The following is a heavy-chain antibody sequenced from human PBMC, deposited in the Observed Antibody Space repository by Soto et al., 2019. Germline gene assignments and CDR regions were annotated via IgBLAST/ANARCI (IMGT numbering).Heavy chain of an antibody. D-gene: IGHD6-13*01. V-gene: IGHV1-69*13. CDR3: ARPIAAAAPSPYYYGMDV. CDR1: GGTFSSYA. Sequence: SVKVSCKASGGTFSSYAISWVRQAPGQGLEWMGGIIPIFGTANYAQKFQGRVTITADESTSTAYMEPSSLRSEDTAVYYCARPIAAAAPSPYYYGMDVWGQGTTVTVSS. J-gene: IGHJ6*02. CDR2: IIPIFGTA.